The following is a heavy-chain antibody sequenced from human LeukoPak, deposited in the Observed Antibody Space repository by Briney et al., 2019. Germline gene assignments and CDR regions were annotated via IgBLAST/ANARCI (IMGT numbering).Heavy chain of an antibody. J-gene: IGHJ4*02. V-gene: IGHV1-2*02. D-gene: IGHD4-17*01. Sequence: EASVKVSCKASGYTFTGYYMHWVRQAPGQGLEWMGWINPSSGGTNYAQKFQGRVTMTRDTSISTAYMELSRLRYDDTAVYYCARPSTTVTTPVDYWGQGTLVTVSS. CDR2: INPSSGGT. CDR3: ARPSTTVTTPVDY. CDR1: GYTFTGYY.